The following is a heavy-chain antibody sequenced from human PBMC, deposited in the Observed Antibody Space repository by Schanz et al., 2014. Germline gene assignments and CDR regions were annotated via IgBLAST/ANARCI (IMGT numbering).Heavy chain of an antibody. CDR1: GFTFSIYA. D-gene: IGHD5-12*01. CDR3: ARDFHGYGPHLDY. Sequence: EVQLLESGGGLVQPGGSLRLSCAASGFTFSIYAMSWVRQAPGKGLEWVSAISGSGGSTYYADSVKGRFTISRDNSKNTLYLQMNSLRAEDTAIYYCARDFHGYGPHLDYWGQGSLVTVSS. V-gene: IGHV3-23*01. CDR2: ISGSGGST. J-gene: IGHJ4*02.